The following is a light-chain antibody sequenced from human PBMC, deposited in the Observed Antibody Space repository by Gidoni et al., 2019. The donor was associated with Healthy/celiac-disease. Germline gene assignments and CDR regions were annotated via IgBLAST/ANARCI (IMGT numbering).Light chain of an antibody. CDR1: QRVSSY. Sequence: DIVLTQPPATLSLSPGERATLSCRASQRVSSYLAWYQQKPGQAPRLLIYDASNRATGIPARFSGSGSGTDFTLTISSLEPEDFAVYYCQQRSNWPPTFGQGTRLEIK. V-gene: IGKV3-11*01. CDR3: QQRSNWPPT. J-gene: IGKJ5*01. CDR2: DAS.